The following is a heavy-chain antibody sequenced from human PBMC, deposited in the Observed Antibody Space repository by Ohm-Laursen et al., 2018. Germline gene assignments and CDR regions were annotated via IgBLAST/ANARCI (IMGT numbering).Heavy chain of an antibody. CDR3: TSYDFWSGYYYLYYYYGMDV. CDR1: GFTFSNAW. D-gene: IGHD3-3*01. J-gene: IGHJ6*02. CDR2: IKSRTDGGTT. V-gene: IGHV3-15*01. Sequence: SLSLSCAASGFTFSNAWMSWVRQAPGKGLEWVGRIKSRTDGGTTDYAAPVKGRFTISRDDSKNTLYLQMNSLKTEDTAVYYCTSYDFWSGYYYLYYYYGMDVWGQGTTVTVSS.